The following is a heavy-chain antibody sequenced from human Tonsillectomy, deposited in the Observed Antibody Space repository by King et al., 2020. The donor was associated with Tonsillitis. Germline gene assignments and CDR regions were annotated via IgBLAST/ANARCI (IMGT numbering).Heavy chain of an antibody. CDR1: GFSFSRFW. J-gene: IGHJ4*02. D-gene: IGHD1-26*01. CDR2: IKPDGSEK. CDR3: ARGQLLLAYFDY. Sequence: VQLVESGGGLVQPGGSLRLSCAASGFSFSRFWVTWVRQAPGKGLEWVANIKPDGSEKYYVDSVRGRFTISRDNAKNSLYLQMNSLRAEDTAVYYCARGQLLLAYFDYWGQGPLVTVSS. V-gene: IGHV3-7*01.